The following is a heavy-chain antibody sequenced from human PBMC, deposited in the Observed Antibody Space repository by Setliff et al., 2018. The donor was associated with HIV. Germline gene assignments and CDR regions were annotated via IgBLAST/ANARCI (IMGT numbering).Heavy chain of an antibody. D-gene: IGHD4-17*01. J-gene: IGHJ4*02. CDR1: VFTFNNYG. CDR3: AKDSTGFDY. CDR2: IRYDGSQK. Sequence: GESLKISCAASVFTFNNYGMNWVRQAPGKGLEWVAFIRYDGSQKYYVDSVKGRFTISRDNSKNTLYLQMNSLRAEDTAVYYCAKDSTGFDYWGQGTLVTVSS. V-gene: IGHV3-30*02.